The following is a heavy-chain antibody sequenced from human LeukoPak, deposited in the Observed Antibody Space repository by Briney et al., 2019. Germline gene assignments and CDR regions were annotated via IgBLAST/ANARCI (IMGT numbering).Heavy chain of an antibody. D-gene: IGHD2-2*01. Sequence: PGGSLRLSCAASGLNVTYNYMSWVRQAPGEGLEWLSVIYSGGMTYYADSVKGRFIISRDNSKNTLYLQMNRLRAEDTAVYYCYARPVLPAAFLPSGNYMDVWGKGTTVTVSS. CDR2: IYSGGMT. V-gene: IGHV3-53*01. CDR3: YARPVLPAAFLPSGNYMDV. CDR1: GLNVTYNY. J-gene: IGHJ6*03.